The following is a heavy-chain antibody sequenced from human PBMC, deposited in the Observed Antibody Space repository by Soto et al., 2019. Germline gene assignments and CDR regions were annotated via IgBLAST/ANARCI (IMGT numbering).Heavy chain of an antibody. Sequence: SVKVSCKASGGSFSSYAISWVRQAPGQGLEWMGGIIPIFGTANYAQKFQGRVTITADESTSTAYMELSSLRSEDTAVYYCARDRGAYYYDSSGPRPENWFDPWGQGTLVTVSS. J-gene: IGHJ5*02. CDR2: IIPIFGTA. CDR3: ARDRGAYYYDSSGPRPENWFDP. D-gene: IGHD3-22*01. CDR1: GGSFSSYA. V-gene: IGHV1-69*13.